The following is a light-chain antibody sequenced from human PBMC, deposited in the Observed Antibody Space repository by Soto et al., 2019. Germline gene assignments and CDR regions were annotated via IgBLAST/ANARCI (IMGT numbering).Light chain of an antibody. CDR2: DAY. CDR3: QQRHMWPIT. J-gene: IGKJ5*01. Sequence: VLTQSPVTLSLSPGERATLSCRASQSFRGLLAWYQQKPGQAPRLLIYDAYNRATGIPPRFSGSGSGTDFSLTNSSVEPEDSAVYYCQQRHMWPITFGQGTRLEIK. V-gene: IGKV3-11*01. CDR1: QSFRGL.